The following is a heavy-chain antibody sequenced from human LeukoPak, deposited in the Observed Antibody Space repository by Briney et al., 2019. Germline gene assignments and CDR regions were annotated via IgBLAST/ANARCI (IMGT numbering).Heavy chain of an antibody. J-gene: IGHJ6*03. V-gene: IGHV1-69*13. D-gene: IGHD2-2*03. CDR1: GGTFSSYA. Sequence: ASVKVSCKASGGTFSSYAISWVRQAPGQGLEWMGGIIPIFGTANYAQKFQGRVTITADESTSTAYMELSSLRSEDTAVYYCARGTLGYCSSTNCQLLYYYYYMDVWGKGTTVTVSS. CDR3: ARGTLGYCSSTNCQLLYYYYYMDV. CDR2: IIPIFGTA.